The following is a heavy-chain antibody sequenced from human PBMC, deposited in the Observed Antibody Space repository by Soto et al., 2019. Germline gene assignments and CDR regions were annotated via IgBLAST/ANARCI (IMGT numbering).Heavy chain of an antibody. D-gene: IGHD2-8*02. CDR2: ILVGGST. Sequence: GGSLRLSCAVSGFICSSYDMSWVRQAPGKGLEWVSTILVGGSTHYEDSVKGRFTISRDTSKNTIYLQMDSLTAGDTAVYYCAKATATGGGAFEICGQGTMVTVSS. CDR3: AKATATGGGAFEI. J-gene: IGHJ3*02. V-gene: IGHV3-23*01. CDR1: GFICSSYD.